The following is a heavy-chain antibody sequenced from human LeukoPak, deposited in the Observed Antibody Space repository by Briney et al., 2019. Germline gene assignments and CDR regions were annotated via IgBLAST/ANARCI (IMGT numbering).Heavy chain of an antibody. Sequence: PPGGSLRLSCAASGFTFDDYAMHWVRQAPGKGLEWVSGISWNSGTIGYADSVKGRFTISRDNAKNSLYLQMNSLRAEDTAVYYCAELGITMIGGVWGKGTTVTISS. CDR3: AELGITMIGGV. V-gene: IGHV3-9*01. D-gene: IGHD3-10*02. CDR1: GFTFDDYA. J-gene: IGHJ6*04. CDR2: ISWNSGTI.